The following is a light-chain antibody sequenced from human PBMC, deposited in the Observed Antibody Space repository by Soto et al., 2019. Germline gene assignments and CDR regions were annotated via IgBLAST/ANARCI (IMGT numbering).Light chain of an antibody. J-gene: IGKJ1*01. Sequence: DIQMTQSPSSLSASVGDRVTITCRASQSIVTYLNWYLQKPGKAPKLLIYAASNLQSGVPSGFSGSGSGTDFTLTISSLQPEDFATYFCQQSYSTPPWTFGQGTKVAIK. CDR2: AAS. CDR1: QSIVTY. V-gene: IGKV1-39*01. CDR3: QQSYSTPPWT.